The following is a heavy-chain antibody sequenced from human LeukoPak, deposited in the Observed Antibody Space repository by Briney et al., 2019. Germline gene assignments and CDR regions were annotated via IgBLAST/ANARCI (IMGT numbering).Heavy chain of an antibody. J-gene: IGHJ5*02. V-gene: IGHV4-59*01. CDR3: AREGTAGTNLNWFDP. CDR1: GGSISAYY. D-gene: IGHD1-1*01. CDR2: ISYSGST. Sequence: SETLSLTCAVSGGSISAYYWSWIRQPPGKGLEWIAYISYSGSTKFNPSLKSRVTISVDTSKNQFSLKLSSVTAADTAVYYCAREGTAGTNLNWFDPWGQGTLVTVSS.